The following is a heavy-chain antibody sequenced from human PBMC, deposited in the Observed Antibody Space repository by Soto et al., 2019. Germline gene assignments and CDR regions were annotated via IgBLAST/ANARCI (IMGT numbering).Heavy chain of an antibody. CDR1: GFTVSSNY. Sequence: EVQLVESGGGLVQPGGSLRLSCAASGFTVSSNYMSWVRQAPGKGLEWVSVIYSGGSTYYADSVKGRFTISRDNSKNTLYLQMNSLRAEDTAVYYCARDLRSYYYGMDVWGQGTTVTDSS. CDR3: ARDLRSYYYGMDV. D-gene: IGHD4-17*01. CDR2: IYSGGST. J-gene: IGHJ6*02. V-gene: IGHV3-66*01.